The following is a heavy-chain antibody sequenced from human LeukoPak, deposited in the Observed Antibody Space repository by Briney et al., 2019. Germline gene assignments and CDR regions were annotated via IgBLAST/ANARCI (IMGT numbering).Heavy chain of an antibody. CDR3: ARHSTAVKRGAFDI. J-gene: IGHJ3*02. V-gene: IGHV4-38-2*01. CDR1: GYSISSGYY. D-gene: IGHD2/OR15-2a*01. Sequence: SETLSLTCAVSGYSISSGYYWGWIRQPPGKGLEWIGSIYHSGSTYYNPSLKSRVTISVDTSKNQFSLKLSPVTAADTAVYYCARHSTAVKRGAFDIWGQGTMVTVSS. CDR2: IYHSGST.